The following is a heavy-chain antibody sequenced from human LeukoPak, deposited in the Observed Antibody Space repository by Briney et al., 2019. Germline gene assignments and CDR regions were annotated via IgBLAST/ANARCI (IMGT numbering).Heavy chain of an antibody. V-gene: IGHV4-4*08. D-gene: IGHD2-21*01. CDR1: GASIRTYF. CDR3: AREVPLYSETAFDI. J-gene: IGHJ3*02. CDR2: IYASGTT. Sequence: SETLSLTCTVSGASIRTYFWSWIRQSPGRGLEWIGNIYASGTTNYNPSLESRVTISLDTSKNQVSLRLTSVSAADTALYYCAREVPLYSETAFDIWGQGTLVTVSS.